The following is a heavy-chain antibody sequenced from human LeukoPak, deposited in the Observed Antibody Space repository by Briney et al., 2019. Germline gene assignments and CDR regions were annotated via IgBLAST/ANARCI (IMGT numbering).Heavy chain of an antibody. CDR3: ARDDPSGSYIDY. CDR2: IYSGGTT. J-gene: IGHJ4*02. D-gene: IGHD1-26*01. CDR1: GFTVSSNY. Sequence: PGGSLRLSCAASGFTVSSNYMTWVRQAPGKGLEWLSVIYSGGTTYYADSVKGRFTISRDNSKNTLYLQMNSLRAEDTAVYYCARDDPSGSYIDYWGQGTLVNVSS. V-gene: IGHV3-66*01.